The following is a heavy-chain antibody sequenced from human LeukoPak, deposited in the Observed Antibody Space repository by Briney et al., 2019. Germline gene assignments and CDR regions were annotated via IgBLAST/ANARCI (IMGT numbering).Heavy chain of an antibody. V-gene: IGHV1-46*01. CDR2: INPSGGNT. D-gene: IGHD3-22*01. CDR1: GYTFTSYY. CDR3: ARDLHYYDSSGFATNAFDI. J-gene: IGHJ3*02. Sequence: ASVKVSCKASGYTFTSYYMHWVRQAPGQGLEWMGIINPSGGNTSYAQKFQGRVTMTRDTSTSTVYMELSSLRSEDTAVYYCARDLHYYDSSGFATNAFDIWGQGTMVTVSS.